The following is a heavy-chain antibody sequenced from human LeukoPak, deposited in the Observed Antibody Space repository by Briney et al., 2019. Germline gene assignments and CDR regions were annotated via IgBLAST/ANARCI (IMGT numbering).Heavy chain of an antibody. V-gene: IGHV3-30*02. CDR2: IRYDGSNK. J-gene: IGHJ4*02. CDR3: ANRRASSTWYPHFDY. Sequence: HPGGSLRLSCAASGFPFSSYGMHWVRQAPGKGLEWVAFIRYDGSNKYYADSVKGRFTISRDNSKNTLYLQMNSLRTEDTAVYYCANRRASSTWYPHFDYWGQGTLVTVSS. D-gene: IGHD6-13*01. CDR1: GFPFSSYG.